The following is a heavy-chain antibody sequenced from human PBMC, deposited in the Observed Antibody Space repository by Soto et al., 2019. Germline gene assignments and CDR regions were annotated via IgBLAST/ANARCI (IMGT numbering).Heavy chain of an antibody. CDR2: ITPIFGTA. V-gene: IGHV1-69*13. D-gene: IGHD3-10*01. Sequence: VASVKVSCKASGGTFSSYAISWVRQAPGQGLEWMGGITPIFGTANYAQKFQGRVTITADESTSTAYMELSSLRSEDTAVYYCARDLGGITMVRGNWFDPWGQGTLVTVSS. CDR3: ARDLGGITMVRGNWFDP. J-gene: IGHJ5*02. CDR1: GGTFSSYA.